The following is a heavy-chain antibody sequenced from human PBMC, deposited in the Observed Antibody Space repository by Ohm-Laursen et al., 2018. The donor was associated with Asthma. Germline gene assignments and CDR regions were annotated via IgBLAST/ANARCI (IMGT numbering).Heavy chain of an antibody. J-gene: IGHJ4*02. CDR1: GYTFTGYY. CDR2: TNPNRGGT. Sequence: VSSVKVSCKASGYTFTGYYMHWVRQAPGQGLEWMGRTNPNRGGTNYAQKFQGRVTMTRDTSISTAYMELSRLRSDDTAVYYCASQPRTRDYEGENDYWGQGTLVTVSS. V-gene: IGHV1-2*06. D-gene: IGHD4-17*01. CDR3: ASQPRTRDYEGENDY.